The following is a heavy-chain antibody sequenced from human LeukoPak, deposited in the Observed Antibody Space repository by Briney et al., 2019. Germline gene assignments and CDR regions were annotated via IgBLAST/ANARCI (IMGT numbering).Heavy chain of an antibody. J-gene: IGHJ6*02. V-gene: IGHV1-18*01. CDR2: ISAYNGNT. CDR1: GYTFTSYG. Sequence: RASVKVSCKASGYTFTSYGISWVRQAPGQGLEWMGWISAYNGNTNYAQKLQGRVTMTTDTSTSTAYMELSSLRSEDTAVYYCARPMSPYYYYGMDVWGQGTTVTVSS. D-gene: IGHD3-22*01. CDR3: ARPMSPYYYYGMDV.